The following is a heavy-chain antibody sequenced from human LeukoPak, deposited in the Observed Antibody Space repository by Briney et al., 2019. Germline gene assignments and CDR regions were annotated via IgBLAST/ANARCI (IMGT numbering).Heavy chain of an antibody. J-gene: IGHJ3*02. Sequence: SETLSLTCTVSGGSISSSSYYWGWIRQPPGKGLEWIGSIYYSGSTYYNPSLKSRVTISVDTSKNQFSLKLSSVTAADTAVYYCARGVTVADAFDIWGQGTMVTVSS. CDR3: ARGVTVADAFDI. CDR1: GGSISSSSYY. V-gene: IGHV4-39*07. CDR2: IYYSGST. D-gene: IGHD4-23*01.